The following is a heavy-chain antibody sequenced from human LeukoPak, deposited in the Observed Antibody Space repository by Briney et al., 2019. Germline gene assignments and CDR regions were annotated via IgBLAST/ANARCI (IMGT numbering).Heavy chain of an antibody. CDR3: ARGPYDILTGYYYRLPGAFDI. Sequence: GGSLRLSCAASGFTFSSYSMNCVRQAPGKGLEWVSSISSSSSYIYYADSVKGRFTISRDNAKNSLYLQMNSLRAEDTAVYYCARGPYDILTGYYYRLPGAFDIWGQGTMVTVSS. CDR2: ISSSSSYI. D-gene: IGHD3-9*01. V-gene: IGHV3-21*01. CDR1: GFTFSSYS. J-gene: IGHJ3*02.